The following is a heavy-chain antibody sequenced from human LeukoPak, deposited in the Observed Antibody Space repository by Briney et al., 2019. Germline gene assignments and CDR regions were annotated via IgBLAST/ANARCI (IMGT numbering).Heavy chain of an antibody. CDR3: ARGQASGSYDAFDI. CDR1: GFTVNSNY. Sequence: GGSLRLSCAASGFTVNSNYMTWVRRAPGKGLEWVSVIYSGGSTYYADSVRGRFTISRDNSKNTLYLQMNTLRTEDTAVYYCARGQASGSYDAFDIWGHGTMVTVSS. D-gene: IGHD1-26*01. CDR2: IYSGGST. V-gene: IGHV3-66*02. J-gene: IGHJ3*02.